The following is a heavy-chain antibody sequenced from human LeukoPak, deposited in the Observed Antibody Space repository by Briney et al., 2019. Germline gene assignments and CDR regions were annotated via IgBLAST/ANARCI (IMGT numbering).Heavy chain of an antibody. V-gene: IGHV4-39*01. CDR2: IDYSGST. CDR3: AAPFDY. Sequence: ASETLSLTCIVSGGSVTFSSYYWGWIRQPPGKGLEWIGGIDYSGSTYYNPSLKSRLSISVETTKNQFSLWLSSVTAADTAVYYCAAPFDYWGQGTLVTVSS. CDR1: GGSVTFSSYY. J-gene: IGHJ4*02.